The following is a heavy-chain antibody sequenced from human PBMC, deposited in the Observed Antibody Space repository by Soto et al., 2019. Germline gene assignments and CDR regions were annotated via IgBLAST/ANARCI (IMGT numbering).Heavy chain of an antibody. CDR1: GFSLTTSGVG. Sequence: QITLNESGPTVVKPAETLTLTCTFSGFSLTTSGVGVGWIRQSPGKAPEWLALIYWDDDKRYSASLKSRLTIPKETSKNQVGLTMASVDPADTATYDCAHRILRTVFGLVTTTAIYFDFWGQGTPGVVSA. CDR2: IYWDDDK. V-gene: IGHV2-5*02. J-gene: IGHJ4*02. CDR3: AHRILRTVFGLVTTTAIYFDF. D-gene: IGHD3-3*01.